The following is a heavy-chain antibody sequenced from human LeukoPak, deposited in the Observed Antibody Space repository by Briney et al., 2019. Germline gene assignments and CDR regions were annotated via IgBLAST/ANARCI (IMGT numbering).Heavy chain of an antibody. CDR1: GGSFSGYY. Sequence: SETLSLTCAVYGGSFSGYYWSWIRQPPGKGPEWIGEINHSGSTNYNPSLKSRVTISVDTSKNQFSLKLSSVTAADTAVYYCARGRVYCSSTSCYKGYYYYYYYMDVWGKGTTVTVSS. J-gene: IGHJ6*03. CDR2: INHSGST. D-gene: IGHD2-2*02. V-gene: IGHV4-34*01. CDR3: ARGRVYCSSTSCYKGYYYYYYYMDV.